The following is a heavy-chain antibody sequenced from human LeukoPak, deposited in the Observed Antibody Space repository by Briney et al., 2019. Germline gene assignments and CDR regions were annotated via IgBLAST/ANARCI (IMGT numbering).Heavy chain of an antibody. J-gene: IGHJ4*02. V-gene: IGHV1-8*01. D-gene: IGHD3-22*01. CDR2: MNPNSGNT. Sequence: ASVKVSCKASGYTFTSYDINWVRQATGQGLEWMGWMNPNSGNTGYAQKFQGRVTMTRNTSISTAYMELSSLRSEDTAVYYCATQYYYDSSGYPRYFYYWGQGTLVTVSS. CDR3: ATQYYYDSSGYPRYFYY. CDR1: GYTFTSYD.